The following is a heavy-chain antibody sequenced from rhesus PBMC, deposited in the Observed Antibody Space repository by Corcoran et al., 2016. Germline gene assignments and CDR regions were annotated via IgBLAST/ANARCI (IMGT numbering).Heavy chain of an antibody. CDR3: AREVYNNYDY. Sequence: EVLLVHSGGGLVQPGWSLSLPFAASGFTFRYYYMAWVRQCPGKGAEWLCFIRNKAQGGTPRYAASVEGRFTISRDDSRSIVSLQMNSLISEDTAVYYCAREVYNNYDYWGQGVLVTVSS. CDR2: IRNKAQGGTP. D-gene: IGHD4-23*01. CDR1: GFTFRYYY. J-gene: IGHJ4*01. V-gene: IGHV3-116*02.